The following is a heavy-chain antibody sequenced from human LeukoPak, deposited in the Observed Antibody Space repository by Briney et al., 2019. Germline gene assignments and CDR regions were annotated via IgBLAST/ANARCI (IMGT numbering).Heavy chain of an antibody. D-gene: IGHD3-22*01. Sequence: ASVKVSCKASGYSLKDYFIHWLRQAPGQGPEWLGWINSKSGDTDYGQQFRGRVNMTRDMAISTIYLELHSLRIDDTAIYYCARADSSDNSYSIGYLDPLGQGSLVTVSS. J-gene: IGHJ5*02. CDR1: GYSLKDYF. V-gene: IGHV1-2*02. CDR3: ARADSSDNSYSIGYLDP. CDR2: INSKSGDT.